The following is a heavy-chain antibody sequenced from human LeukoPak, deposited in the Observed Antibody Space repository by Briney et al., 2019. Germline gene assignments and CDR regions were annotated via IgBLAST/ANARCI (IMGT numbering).Heavy chain of an antibody. J-gene: IGHJ4*02. V-gene: IGHV4-59*01. CDR1: GGSIGSYY. CDR2: IYYSGST. D-gene: IGHD3-10*01. CDR3: ARVPWFGEFPFDY. Sequence: SETLSLTCTVSGGSIGSYYWSWIRQPPGKGLEWIGYIYYSGSTNYNPSLKSRVTISVDTSKNQFSLKLSSVTAADTAVYYCARVPWFGEFPFDYWGQGTLVTVSS.